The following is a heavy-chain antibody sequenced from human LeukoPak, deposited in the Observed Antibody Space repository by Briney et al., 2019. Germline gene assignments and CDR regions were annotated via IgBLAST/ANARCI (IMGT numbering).Heavy chain of an antibody. Sequence: GGSLRLSCAASGFTFSSYAMSWVRQAPGKGLEWVSSISGSGYTTYYLDSVKGRFTTSRDNPKNTLYLQMNNLRAEDTALYYCAKDAYNWKYYFDCWGQGTLVTVSS. V-gene: IGHV3-23*01. J-gene: IGHJ4*02. CDR3: AKDAYNWKYYFDC. CDR2: ISGSGYTT. D-gene: IGHD1-20*01. CDR1: GFTFSSYA.